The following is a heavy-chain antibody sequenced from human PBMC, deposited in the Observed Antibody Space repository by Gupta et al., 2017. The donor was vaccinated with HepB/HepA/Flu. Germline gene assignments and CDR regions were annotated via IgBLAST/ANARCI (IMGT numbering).Heavy chain of an antibody. J-gene: IGHJ4*02. CDR3: ARDLGDHYDSSGYYAGHY. Sequence: CAASGFTFSSYSMNWVRQAPGKGLEWVSSISSSSSYIYYADSVKGRVTISRDNAKNSLYLQMNSLRAEETAVYYCARDLGDHYDSSGYYAGHYWGQGTLVTVSS. CDR2: ISSSSSYI. D-gene: IGHD3-22*01. CDR1: GFTFSSYS. V-gene: IGHV3-21*01.